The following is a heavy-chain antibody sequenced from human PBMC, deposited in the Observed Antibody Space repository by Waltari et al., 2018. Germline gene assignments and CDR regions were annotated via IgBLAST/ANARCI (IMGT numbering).Heavy chain of an antibody. CDR1: GLTFSSDW. J-gene: IGHJ4*02. V-gene: IGHV3-74*01. CDR3: VRNDGSVYGKFDC. D-gene: IGHD1-1*01. CDR2: ISPDGTKT. Sequence: EVQLVESGGDLVQPGGSLRLSCATSGLTFSSDWMHLVRQPSGKGLVGVSRISPDGTKTYYADSVKGRFSISRDNAKNTLYLQMNTLKVEDTATYYCVRNDGSVYGKFDCWGQGTPVTVSS.